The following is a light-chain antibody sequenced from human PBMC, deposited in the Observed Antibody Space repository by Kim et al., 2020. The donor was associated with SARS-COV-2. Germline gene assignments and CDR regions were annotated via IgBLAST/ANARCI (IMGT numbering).Light chain of an antibody. CDR3: QQLNSYPIT. CDR2: TAS. J-gene: IGKJ5*01. Sequence: ASVGDRVTITCRASQGISSYLAWYQHKPGKAPKLLIYTASTLHSGGPSRFSGGGSGTDFTLTISSLQPEDFATYYCQQLNSYPITFGQGTRLEIK. CDR1: QGISSY. V-gene: IGKV1-9*01.